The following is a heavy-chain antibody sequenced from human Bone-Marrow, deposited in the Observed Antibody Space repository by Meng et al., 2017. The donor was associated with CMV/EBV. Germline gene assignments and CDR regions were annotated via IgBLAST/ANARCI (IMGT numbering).Heavy chain of an antibody. Sequence: GESLKISCAASGFTFSSYSMNWVRQAPGKGLEWVSSISSSSSYIYYTDSVKGRFTISRDNTKKSLYLQMNSLRAEDTAVYYCVRDGGPGIAVAGWDYFDYWGQGTRVTVSS. D-gene: IGHD6-19*01. CDR2: ISSSSSYI. V-gene: IGHV3-21*01. CDR1: GFTFSSYS. CDR3: VRDGGPGIAVAGWDYFDY. J-gene: IGHJ4*02.